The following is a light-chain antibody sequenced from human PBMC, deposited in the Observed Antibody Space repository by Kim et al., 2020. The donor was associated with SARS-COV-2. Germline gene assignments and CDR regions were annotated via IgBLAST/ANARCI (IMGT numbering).Light chain of an antibody. CDR2: EVS. V-gene: IGLV2-8*01. Sequence: GQSVSMSCTGTRSGVGGYNYVSWYQQHPGKAPKLRIYEVSKRPSGVPDRFSGSKSGSTASLTVSGLQAADGADYYCCSYAGSNNLVFGGGTQLTVL. J-gene: IGLJ2*01. CDR1: RSGVGGYNY. CDR3: CSYAGSNNLV.